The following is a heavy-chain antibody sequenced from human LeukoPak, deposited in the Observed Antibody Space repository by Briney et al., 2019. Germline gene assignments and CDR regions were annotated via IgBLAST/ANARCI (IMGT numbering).Heavy chain of an antibody. CDR2: IYYSGST. V-gene: IGHV4-59*12. CDR1: GGSISSYY. CDR3: ARGWVGKYYFDY. J-gene: IGHJ4*02. D-gene: IGHD3-16*01. Sequence: SETLSLTCTVSGGSISSYYWSWIRQPPGKGLERIGYIYYSGSTNYNPSLKSRVTISVDTSKNQFSLKLSSVTAADTAVYYSARGWVGKYYFDYWGQGTLVTVSS.